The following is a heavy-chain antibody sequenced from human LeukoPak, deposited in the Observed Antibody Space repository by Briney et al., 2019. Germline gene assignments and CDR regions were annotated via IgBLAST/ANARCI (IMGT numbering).Heavy chain of an antibody. CDR1: GFTFSSYA. V-gene: IGHV3-30*02. CDR2: IQSDGSMK. CDR3: ARDQYRSSYYLDY. J-gene: IGHJ4*02. Sequence: PGGSLRLSCAASGFTFSSYAMSWVRQAPGKGLEWVAFIQSDGSMKYYADSVKGRFNISRDNSKNTLFLQMNSLRAGDMAVYYCARDQYRSSYYLDYWGQGTPVTVSS. D-gene: IGHD6-6*01.